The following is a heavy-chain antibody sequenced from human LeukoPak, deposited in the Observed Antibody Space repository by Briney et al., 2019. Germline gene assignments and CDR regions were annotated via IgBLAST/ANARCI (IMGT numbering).Heavy chain of an antibody. Sequence: SETLSLTCTVSGASTDRRVSTNSYYWSWIRQFPGKGLEWIGNIYNIGSVTYKPSLRSRVTMSIDMSKNQFSLKLSSVTAADTAVYYCARVGATHFDYWGQGTLVTVSS. V-gene: IGHV4-39*01. CDR3: ARVGATHFDY. D-gene: IGHD1-26*01. J-gene: IGHJ4*02. CDR2: IYNIGSV. CDR1: GASTDRRVSTNSYY.